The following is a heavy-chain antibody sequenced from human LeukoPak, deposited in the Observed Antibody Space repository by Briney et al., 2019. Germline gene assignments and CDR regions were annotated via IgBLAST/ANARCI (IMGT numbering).Heavy chain of an antibody. Sequence: SETLSLTCTVTGASISSSTYYWGWIRQPPGKGLEWIGSASYSGNTYYNPSLKSRVTILVDTSKNQFSLKMTSVTAADTAVYYCARDQYYDVSTYYEIDYWGQGTLVTVSS. D-gene: IGHD3-22*01. V-gene: IGHV4-39*07. CDR1: GASISSSTYY. CDR3: ARDQYYDVSTYYEIDY. J-gene: IGHJ4*02. CDR2: ASYSGNT.